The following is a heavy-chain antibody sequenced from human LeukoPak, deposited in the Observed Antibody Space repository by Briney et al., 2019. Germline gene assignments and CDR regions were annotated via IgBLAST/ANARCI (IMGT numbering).Heavy chain of an antibody. CDR2: ISESGSGT. CDR3: AKDIAQGYTFGSIEQDY. Sequence: GRSLRLSCAASGFTFSSYGMHWVRQAPGKGLEWVSAISESGSGTYYADSVKGRFTISRDNSKDTLSLQMNGLRAEDTAVYYCAKDIAQGYTFGSIEQDYWGQGTLVTVSS. D-gene: IGHD5-18*01. J-gene: IGHJ4*02. V-gene: IGHV3-23*01. CDR1: GFTFSSYG.